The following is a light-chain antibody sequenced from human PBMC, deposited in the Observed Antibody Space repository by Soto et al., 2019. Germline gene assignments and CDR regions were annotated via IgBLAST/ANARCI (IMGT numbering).Light chain of an antibody. J-gene: IGKJ5*01. CDR2: GAS. V-gene: IGKV3-20*01. Sequence: EIVLTQSPGTLSLSPGERVNISCRASQRVSGSNVGWYQQKPGQAPSLLIYGASTRAAGIPDRFSGSGSGTDFTLEISRVETDDVGIYYCMQSTQLPPTFGQGTRLEIK. CDR3: MQSTQLPPT. CDR1: QRVSGSN.